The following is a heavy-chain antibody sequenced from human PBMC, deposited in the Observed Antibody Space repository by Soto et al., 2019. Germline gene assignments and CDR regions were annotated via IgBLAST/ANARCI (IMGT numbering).Heavy chain of an antibody. CDR2: IIPIFGTA. J-gene: IGHJ4*02. V-gene: IGHV1-69*01. CDR1: GDTFSSYS. Sequence: QVQLVQSGAEVKKPGSSVKVSCKASGDTFSSYSINWVRQAPGQGLEWMGEIIPIFGTANYAQKFQGRVTINADESTSTAYMELSSLRSEDTAVYYCARDGGRHSGGIDYWGQGTLVTVSS. D-gene: IGHD1-26*01. CDR3: ARDGGRHSGGIDY.